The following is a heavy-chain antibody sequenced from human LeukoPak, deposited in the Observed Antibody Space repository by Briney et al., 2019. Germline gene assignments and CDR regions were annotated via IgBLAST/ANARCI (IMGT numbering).Heavy chain of an antibody. CDR1: GYTFTSYY. CDR2: INPSGGST. V-gene: IGHV1-46*01. CDR3: ARDHCSSTSCSPGYYGMDV. Sequence: ASVKVSCKASGYTFTSYYMHWVRQAPGQGLEWMGIINPSGGSTGYAQKFQGRVTMTRDTSTSTVYMELSSLRSEDTAVYYCARDHCSSTSCSPGYYGMDVWGQGTTVTVSS. J-gene: IGHJ6*02. D-gene: IGHD2-2*01.